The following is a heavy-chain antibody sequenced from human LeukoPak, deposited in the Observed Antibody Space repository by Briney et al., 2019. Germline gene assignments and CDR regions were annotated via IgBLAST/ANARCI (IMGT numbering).Heavy chain of an antibody. CDR1: GFTFGSYW. CDR2: IKEDGSDK. CDR3: AREKNLGN. Sequence: GGSLRLSCAASGFTFGSYWMSWVRQAPGKRLEWVATIKEDGSDKYYVDSVKGRFTISRDNVKNSVYLQMNSLRAEDTAVYYCAREKNLGNWGQGTLVTVSS. V-gene: IGHV3-7*05. J-gene: IGHJ4*02. D-gene: IGHD1-14*01.